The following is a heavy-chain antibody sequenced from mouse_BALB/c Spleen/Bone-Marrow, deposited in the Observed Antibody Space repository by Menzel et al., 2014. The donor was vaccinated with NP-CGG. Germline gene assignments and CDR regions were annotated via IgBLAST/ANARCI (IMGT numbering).Heavy chain of an antibody. CDR3: GTEYGYSIDY. V-gene: IGHV5-17*02. D-gene: IGHD5-2*01. J-gene: IGHJ4*01. Sequence: EVHLVESGGGLVQPGGSRKLSCAVAGFTFSSFGMHWVRQAPEKGLEWVAFISSGSTNIYYADTVKGRSTISRDNPKNILFLEMTSLRSEDTAMDFCGTEYGYSIDYWGQGTSVTVSS. CDR1: GFTFSSFG. CDR2: ISSGSTNI.